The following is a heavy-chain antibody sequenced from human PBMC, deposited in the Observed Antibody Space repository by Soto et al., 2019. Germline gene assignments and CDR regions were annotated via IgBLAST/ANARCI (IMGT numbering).Heavy chain of an antibody. CDR3: ARVYGGGFDY. CDR2: IYYSGST. Sequence: SETLSLTCTVSGGSIISYYWSWILQPPWKGLEWIGYIYYSGSTKYNPSLKSRVTISVDTSKNQFSLKLSSVTAADTAVEYCARVYGGGFDYWGQGTLVIVAS. J-gene: IGHJ4*02. CDR1: GGSIISYY. D-gene: IGHD4-17*01. V-gene: IGHV4-59*01.